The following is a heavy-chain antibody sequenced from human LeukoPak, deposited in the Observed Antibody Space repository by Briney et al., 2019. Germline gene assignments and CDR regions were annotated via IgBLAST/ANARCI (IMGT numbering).Heavy chain of an antibody. CDR1: GFTFSRYS. J-gene: IGHJ4*02. CDR2: ITNSSSTI. CDR3: TTAKNDH. V-gene: IGHV3-48*04. Sequence: GGSLRLSCAASGFTFSRYSMNWVRQAPGKGLEWVSYITNSSSTIFYADSVKGRFTISRDNAKNSLYLQMSSLRAEDMAVYYCTTAKNDHWGQGTLVTVSS.